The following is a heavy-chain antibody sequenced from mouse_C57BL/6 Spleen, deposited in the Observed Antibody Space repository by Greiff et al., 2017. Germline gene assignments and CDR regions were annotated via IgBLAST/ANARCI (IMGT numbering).Heavy chain of an antibody. Sequence: VQLQQSGAELAKPGASVKLSCKASGYTFTSYWMHWVKQRPGQGLEWIGYINPSSGYTKYNQKFKDKAPLTADKSSSTAYMQLSSLPYEDSAVYYCARGRQGDYWGQGTTLTVSS. V-gene: IGHV1-7*01. D-gene: IGHD2-12*01. CDR1: GYTFTSYW. CDR3: ARGRQGDY. J-gene: IGHJ2*01. CDR2: INPSSGYT.